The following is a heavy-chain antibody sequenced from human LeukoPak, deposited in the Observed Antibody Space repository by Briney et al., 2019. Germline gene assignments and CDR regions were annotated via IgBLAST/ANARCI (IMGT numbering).Heavy chain of an antibody. V-gene: IGHV1-18*01. CDR1: GYTFTSYG. CDR3: ASTGDYNAFYI. CDR2: ISAYNGIT. Sequence: ASVEVSCKASGYTFTSYGISWVRQAPRQGLEGMGWISAYNGITNYAQKLQGRVTIPTHTSTSTAYMVRRSLRSDHTAVYYCASTGDYNAFYIWGQGKMVTVSS. J-gene: IGHJ3*02. D-gene: IGHD4-17*01.